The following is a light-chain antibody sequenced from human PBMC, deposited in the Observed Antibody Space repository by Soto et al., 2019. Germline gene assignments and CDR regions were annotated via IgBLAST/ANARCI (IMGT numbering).Light chain of an antibody. CDR3: QQYNNWPPT. J-gene: IGKJ1*01. CDR1: QSVSGN. Sequence: EIVMTQSPATLSVSPGERATLSCRASQSVSGNLAWYQQKPGQAPRLLIYGASTRPTGIPARFSGRGSGTDFTLPISGLQSEVFAVYYCQQYNNWPPTFGQGTKVEIK. V-gene: IGKV3D-15*01. CDR2: GAS.